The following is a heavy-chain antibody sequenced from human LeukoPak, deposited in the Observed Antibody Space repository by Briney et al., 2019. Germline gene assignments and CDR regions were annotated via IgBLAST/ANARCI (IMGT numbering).Heavy chain of an antibody. V-gene: IGHV1-2*02. Sequence: GASAKVSCKASGYTFTGYYMHWVRQAPGQGLEWMGWIDPNSGGTNYAQKFQGRVTMTRDTSISTAYMVLNRLRSDDTAVYYCARAVAGGDAFDIWGQGTMVTVSS. CDR1: GYTFTGYY. D-gene: IGHD6-19*01. CDR2: IDPNSGGT. J-gene: IGHJ3*02. CDR3: ARAVAGGDAFDI.